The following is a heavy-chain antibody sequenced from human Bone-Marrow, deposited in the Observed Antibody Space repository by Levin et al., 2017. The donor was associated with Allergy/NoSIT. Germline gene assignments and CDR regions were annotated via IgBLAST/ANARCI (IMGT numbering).Heavy chain of an antibody. D-gene: IGHD3-9*01. CDR1: GCSINSGDSY. V-gene: IGHV4-30-4*01. CDR3: ARLSLTFYVILTGYYTASESFDY. Sequence: PSETLSLTCNVSGCSINSGDSYWSWIRQPPGKGLEWIGYIYYSGSTYYNPSLKSRITTSIDTSKSQFSLQLSSVTAADTAVYYCARLSLTFYVILTGYYTASESFDYWGQGILVTVSS. CDR2: IYYSGST. J-gene: IGHJ4*02.